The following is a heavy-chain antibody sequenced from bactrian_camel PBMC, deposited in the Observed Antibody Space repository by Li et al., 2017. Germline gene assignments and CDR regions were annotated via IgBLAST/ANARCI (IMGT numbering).Heavy chain of an antibody. Sequence: DVQLVESGGGLVQPGGSLRLSCAASGFTFSSYAMSRVRQAPGKGLEWVSTIKGGGFSTYYTDSVKGRFTISRDNAKNTLYLQLNSLKTEDTAMYYCAKATAPASSWSGFDFGYWGQGTQVTVS. CDR2: IKGGGFST. CDR1: GFTFSSYA. CDR3: AKATAPASSWSGFDFGY. D-gene: IGHD6*01. V-gene: IGHV3S31*01. J-gene: IGHJ6*01.